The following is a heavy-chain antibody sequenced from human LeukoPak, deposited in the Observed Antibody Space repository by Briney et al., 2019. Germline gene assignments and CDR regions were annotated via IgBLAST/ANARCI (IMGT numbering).Heavy chain of an antibody. D-gene: IGHD6-25*01. CDR3: VRGSSGWKGVDY. V-gene: IGHV3-74*01. J-gene: IGHJ4*02. Sequence: GGSLRLSCAASGFTFNNYWMHWVRRAPGKGLVWVSVINTDGSDINNADSVNGRFTISRDNAKNTLYLQMNSLRAEDTAVYYCVRGSSGWKGVDYWGQGTLVNVSS. CDR1: GFTFNNYW. CDR2: INTDGSDI.